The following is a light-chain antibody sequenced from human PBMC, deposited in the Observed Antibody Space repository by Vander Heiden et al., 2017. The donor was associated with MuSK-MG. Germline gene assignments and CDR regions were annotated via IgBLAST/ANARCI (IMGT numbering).Light chain of an antibody. Sequence: QSIPTQPPSASGTPGQRVTISCSGSNSNIGNHNVTWYQQLPGTAPKLLIYRNNQWPSGVPDRFSGSKSGTSASLAISGLQSEDEADYYCAAWDDSRNVVVFGGGTKLTVL. J-gene: IGLJ2*01. V-gene: IGLV1-44*01. CDR3: AAWDDSRNVVV. CDR2: RNN. CDR1: NSNIGNHN.